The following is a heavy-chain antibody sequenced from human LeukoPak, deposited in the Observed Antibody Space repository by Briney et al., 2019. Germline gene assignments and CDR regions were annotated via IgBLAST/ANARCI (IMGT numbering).Heavy chain of an antibody. D-gene: IGHD2-15*01. Sequence: ASVKVSCEASGYTFTSYDINWVRQATGQGLEWMGWMNPNSGNTGYAQKFQGRVTMTRNTSISTAYMELSSLRSEDTAVYYCARALVVAATPGYWFDPWGQGTLVTVSS. CDR3: ARALVVAATPGYWFDP. J-gene: IGHJ5*02. CDR2: MNPNSGNT. CDR1: GYTFTSYD. V-gene: IGHV1-8*01.